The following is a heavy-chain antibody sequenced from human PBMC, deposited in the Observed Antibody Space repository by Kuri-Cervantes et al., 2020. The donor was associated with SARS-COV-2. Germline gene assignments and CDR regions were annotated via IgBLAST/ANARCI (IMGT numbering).Heavy chain of an antibody. CDR3: GKVSWLQLWRRYSDS. Sequence: SETLSLTCAVYGGSFSGYYWSWIRQPPGKGLEWIGEINHSGGTNYNPFLKSRVTISLDPSNNRFSLSLTSTTAADTAVYYCGKVSWLQLWRRYSDSWGQGARGTASS. J-gene: IGHJ4*02. CDR1: GGSFSGYY. D-gene: IGHD5-24*01. V-gene: IGHV4-34*01. CDR2: INHSGGT.